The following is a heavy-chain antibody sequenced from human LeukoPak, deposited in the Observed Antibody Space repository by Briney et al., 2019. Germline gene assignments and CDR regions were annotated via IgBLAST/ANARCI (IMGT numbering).Heavy chain of an antibody. Sequence: PGGSLRLSCAASGFTFSSYSMNWVRQAPGKGLEWVSSISSSSSYIYYADSVKGRFTISRDNAKNSLYLQMNSLRAEDTAVYYCAGNTAMDTGAFDYWGQGTLVTVSS. V-gene: IGHV3-21*01. J-gene: IGHJ4*02. CDR1: GFTFSSYS. CDR2: ISSSSSYI. D-gene: IGHD5-18*01. CDR3: AGNTAMDTGAFDY.